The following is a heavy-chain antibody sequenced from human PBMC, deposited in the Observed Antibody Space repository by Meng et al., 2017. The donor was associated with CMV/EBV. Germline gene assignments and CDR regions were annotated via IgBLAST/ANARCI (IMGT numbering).Heavy chain of an antibody. D-gene: IGHD1-1*01. Sequence: GESLKISCAASGFTFSGSAMHWVRQASGKGLEWVGRIRSKANSYATVYAASVKGRFTISRDDSKNTAYLQMNSLKTEDTAVYYCTRGLAVHETSDYWGQGTLVTVSS. CDR2: IRSKANSYAT. CDR1: GFTFSGSA. V-gene: IGHV3-73*01. CDR3: TRGLAVHETSDY. J-gene: IGHJ4*02.